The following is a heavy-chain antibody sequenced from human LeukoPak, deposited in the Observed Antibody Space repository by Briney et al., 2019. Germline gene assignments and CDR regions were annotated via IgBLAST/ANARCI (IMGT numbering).Heavy chain of an antibody. V-gene: IGHV3-21*01. CDR2: ISSGSSYV. CDR1: GFTFSSYS. D-gene: IGHD3-3*01. J-gene: IGHJ4*02. CDR3: ARGPALRFLEWSFYFDY. Sequence: PGGSLRLSCAASGFTFSSYSMNWVRQAPGKGLEWVSSISSGSSYVHYADSVKGRFTISRDNAENSLYLQVHSLRAEDTAVYYCARGPALRFLEWSFYFDYWGQGALVTVSS.